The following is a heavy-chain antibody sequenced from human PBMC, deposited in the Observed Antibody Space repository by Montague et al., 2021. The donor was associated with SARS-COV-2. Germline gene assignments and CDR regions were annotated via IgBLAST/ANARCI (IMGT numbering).Heavy chain of an antibody. Sequence: TLSLTCIVSGGSINSGGYYWSWIRQHPGKGLEWIGYIYYSGSTXYNPSLKSRLTISVDTSKNQFSLKLSSVTAADTAVYYCARVHFVSSGWYPDAFDIWGQGTMVTVSS. D-gene: IGHD6-19*01. CDR2: IYYSGST. CDR3: ARVHFVSSGWYPDAFDI. V-gene: IGHV4-31*03. J-gene: IGHJ3*02. CDR1: GGSINSGGYY.